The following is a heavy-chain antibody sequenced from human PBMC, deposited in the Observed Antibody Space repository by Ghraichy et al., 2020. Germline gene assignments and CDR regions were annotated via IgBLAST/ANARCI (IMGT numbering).Heavy chain of an antibody. CDR1: GFTFSSYS. V-gene: IGHV3-48*02. CDR3: ASWVTTDYWFDP. Sequence: GGSLRLSCAASGFTFSSYSMNWVRQAPGKGLEWVSYISSSSSTIYYADSVKGRFTISRDNAKNSLYLQMNSLRDEDTAVYYCASWVTTDYWFDPWGQGTLVTVSS. J-gene: IGHJ5*02. D-gene: IGHD4-17*01. CDR2: ISSSSSTI.